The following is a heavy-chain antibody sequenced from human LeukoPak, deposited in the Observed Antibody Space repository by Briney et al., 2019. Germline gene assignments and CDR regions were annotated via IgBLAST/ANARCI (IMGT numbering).Heavy chain of an antibody. J-gene: IGHJ6*03. CDR3: ARDLTVTKYYYYYYYMDV. V-gene: IGHV3-7*01. Sequence: EGSLRLSCAASGFTFSSYWMSWVRQAPGKGVEWVANIKQDGSEKYYVDSVKGRFTISRDNAKNSLYLQMNSLRAEDTAVYYCARDLTVTKYYYYYYYMDVWGKGTTVTVPS. D-gene: IGHD4-11*01. CDR2: IKQDGSEK. CDR1: GFTFSSYW.